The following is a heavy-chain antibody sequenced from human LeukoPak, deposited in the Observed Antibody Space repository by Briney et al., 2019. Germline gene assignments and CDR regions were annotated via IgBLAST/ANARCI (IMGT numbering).Heavy chain of an antibody. CDR1: GGSISIYY. Sequence: SETLSLTCTVSGGSISIYYWSWIRQPPGKGLEWIGYIYYSGSTNYNPSLKSRVTISVDTSKNQFSLKLSSVTAADTAVYYCARVGDEYSSSFDYWGQGTLVTVSS. CDR3: ARVGDEYSSSFDY. J-gene: IGHJ4*02. V-gene: IGHV4-59*01. D-gene: IGHD6-6*01. CDR2: IYYSGST.